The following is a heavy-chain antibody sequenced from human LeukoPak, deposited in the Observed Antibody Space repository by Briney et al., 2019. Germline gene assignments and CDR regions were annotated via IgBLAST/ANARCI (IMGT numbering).Heavy chain of an antibody. CDR2: AGWAGGTT. D-gene: IGHD3-10*02. CDR3: AKELDTMFFDY. V-gene: IGHV3-43*01. J-gene: IGHJ4*02. CDR1: GFNFDRYT. Sequence: GGSLRLSCATSGFNFDRYTIHWVRQAPGKGLEWVSLAGWAGGTTFYSDSVRGRFTISRDSGRKSVYLQMNSLTTDDNAFYFCAKELDTMFFDYWGQGALVTVSS.